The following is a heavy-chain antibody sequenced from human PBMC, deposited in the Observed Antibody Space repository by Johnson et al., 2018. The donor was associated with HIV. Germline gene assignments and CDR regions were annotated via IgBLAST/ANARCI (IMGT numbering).Heavy chain of an antibody. D-gene: IGHD1-26*01. CDR3: AREGSGSYQI. CDR2: IYSGGRT. Sequence: EVQLLESGGGLVQPGGSLRLSCAASGFSVSNNYMSWVRQAPGKGLEWVSVIYSGGRTYYADSVKGRFTISRDNSRNTVYLQMSGLRSEDTAIYYCAREGSGSYQIWGQGTMVTVSS. J-gene: IGHJ3*02. CDR1: GFSVSNNY. V-gene: IGHV3-66*02.